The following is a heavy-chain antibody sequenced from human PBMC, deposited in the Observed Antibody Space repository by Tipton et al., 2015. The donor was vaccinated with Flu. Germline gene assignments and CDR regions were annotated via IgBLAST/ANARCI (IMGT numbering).Heavy chain of an antibody. D-gene: IGHD2-15*01. CDR2: INHSGST. Sequence: TLSLTCAVYGGSFSGYYWSWIRQPPGKGLEWIGEINHSGSTNYNPSLKSRVTISVDTSKNQFSLKLSSVTAADTAVYYCAAGDCSGGSCYSRRRPFDYWGQGTLVTVSS. V-gene: IGHV4-34*01. CDR3: AAGDCSGGSCYSRRRPFDY. CDR1: GGSFSGYY. J-gene: IGHJ4*02.